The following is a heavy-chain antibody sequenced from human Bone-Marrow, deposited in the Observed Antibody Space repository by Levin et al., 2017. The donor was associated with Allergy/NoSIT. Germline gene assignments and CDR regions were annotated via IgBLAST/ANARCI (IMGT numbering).Heavy chain of an antibody. J-gene: IGHJ6*02. CDR1: GFTFSSYA. D-gene: IGHD6-19*01. CDR3: ARDFRILYSSGWKRAYYYYGMDV. Sequence: PGGSLRLSCAASGFTFSSYAMHWVRQAPGKGLEWVAVISYDGSNKYYADSVKGRFTISRDNSKNTLYLQMNSLRAEDTAVYYCARDFRILYSSGWKRAYYYYGMDVWGQGTTVTVSS. CDR2: ISYDGSNK. V-gene: IGHV3-30-3*01.